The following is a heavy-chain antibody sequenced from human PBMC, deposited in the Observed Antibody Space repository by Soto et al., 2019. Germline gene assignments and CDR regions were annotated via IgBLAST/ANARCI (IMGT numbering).Heavy chain of an antibody. J-gene: IGHJ4*02. CDR2: IYSGAGT. Sequence: EVQLVESGGGLVQPGGSLRLSCAASGFTVSSNYMSWVRQAPGKGLEWVSVIYSGAGTYYADSVKGRFSISRDTSKNTLYLQMNSLRAEDTALYYFARGYTLNDWGQGTLVTVSS. CDR3: ARGYTLND. CDR1: GFTVSSNY. V-gene: IGHV3-66*01. D-gene: IGHD3-16*02.